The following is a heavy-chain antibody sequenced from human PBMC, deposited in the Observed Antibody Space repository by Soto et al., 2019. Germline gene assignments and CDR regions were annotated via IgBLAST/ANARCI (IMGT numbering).Heavy chain of an antibody. CDR2: TYYRSKWYN. Sequence: SHTLSLTCAISGDSVSSNSAAWSWIRQSPSRGLEWLGRTYYRSKWYNEYAVSLKSRITINPDTSKNQFSLQLNSVTPEDTAVYYCARARGYFDSWGQGTLVTVSS. V-gene: IGHV6-1*01. CDR1: GDSVSSNSAA. J-gene: IGHJ4*02. D-gene: IGHD3-10*01. CDR3: ARARGYFDS.